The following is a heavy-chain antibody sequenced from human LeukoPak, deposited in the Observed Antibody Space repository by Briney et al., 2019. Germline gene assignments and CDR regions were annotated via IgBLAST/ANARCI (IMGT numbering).Heavy chain of an antibody. V-gene: IGHV1-18*01. CDR1: RYAFSSYS. CDR2: ISANNGNT. CDR3: ARDRATVTTNYYYGMDV. D-gene: IGHD4-11*01. Sequence: ASVTVSCTASRYAFSSYSIAWVRQAPGQGLEWMGWISANNGNTIYAQKFQGRVTMTTDTSTSTAYMELRSLRSDDTAVYYCARDRATVTTNYYYGMDVWGQGTTVTVSS. J-gene: IGHJ6*02.